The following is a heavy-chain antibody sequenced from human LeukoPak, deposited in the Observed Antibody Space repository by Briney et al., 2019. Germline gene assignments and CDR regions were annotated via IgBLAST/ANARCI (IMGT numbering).Heavy chain of an antibody. D-gene: IGHD4-17*01. CDR3: ARWEDYGDYGGDGAFDI. J-gene: IGHJ3*02. V-gene: IGHV1-69*01. CDR1: GGTFSSYA. Sequence: ASVKVSCKASGGTFSSYAISWVRQAPGQGLEWMGGIIPIFGTANYAQKFQGRVTITADESTSTAYMELSSLRSEDTAVYYCARWEDYGDYGGDGAFDIWGQGTMVNVS. CDR2: IIPIFGTA.